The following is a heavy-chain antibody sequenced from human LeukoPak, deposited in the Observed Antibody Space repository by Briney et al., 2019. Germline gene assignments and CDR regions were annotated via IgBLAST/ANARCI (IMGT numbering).Heavy chain of an antibody. D-gene: IGHD2-15*01. Sequence: GGSLRLSCAASGFAFSSYTMSWVRQAPGKGLEWVSTIGGSASGTFYADSVKGRFTISRDNSKNTLYLQMNSLRAEDTAVHYCAKGGDGSYYSRADCWGQGTLVTVSS. CDR1: GFAFSSYT. CDR2: IGGSASGT. CDR3: AKGGDGSYYSRADC. J-gene: IGHJ4*02. V-gene: IGHV3-23*01.